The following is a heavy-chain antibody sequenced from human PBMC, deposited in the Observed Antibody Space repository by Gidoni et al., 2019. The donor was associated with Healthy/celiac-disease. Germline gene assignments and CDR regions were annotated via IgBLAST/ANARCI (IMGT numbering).Heavy chain of an antibody. J-gene: IGHJ1*01. CDR1: GYTFTSYG. CDR2: ISAYNGNT. Sequence: QVQLVQSGAEVKKPGASVKVSCKASGYTFTSYGISWVRQAPGQGLEWMGWISAYNGNTNYAQKLQGRVTMTTDTSTSTAYMELRSLRSDDTAVYYCARDSAADYYDSSGYYPAEYFQHWGQGTLVTVSS. CDR3: ARDSAADYYDSSGYYPAEYFQH. D-gene: IGHD3-22*01. V-gene: IGHV1-18*01.